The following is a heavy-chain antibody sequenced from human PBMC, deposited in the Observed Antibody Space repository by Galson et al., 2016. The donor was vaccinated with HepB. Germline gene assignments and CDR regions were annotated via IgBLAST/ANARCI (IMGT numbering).Heavy chain of an antibody. J-gene: IGHJ5*01. D-gene: IGHD3-22*01. CDR2: IGYSGTT. CDR1: GGFIGDGY. CDR3: AKDGPYYNSRLDP. V-gene: IGHV4-59*01. Sequence: SETLSLTCTLSGGFIGDGYWSWIRQPPGQTLQWIGHIGYSGTTDYNPSLKSRVTISVNTSKNQFSLKLNSVTPADTAVYYCAKDGPYYNSRLDPWGQGILVTVSS.